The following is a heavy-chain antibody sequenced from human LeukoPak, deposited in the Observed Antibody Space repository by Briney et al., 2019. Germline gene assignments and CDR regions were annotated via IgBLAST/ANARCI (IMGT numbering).Heavy chain of an antibody. D-gene: IGHD6-13*01. CDR1: GFTFDDHG. Sequence: TGGSLRLSCAASGFTFDDHGMSWVRHAPGKGLEWVSGIKWDGGRTGYADSVKGRFTISRDNAKNPVYLQMNSLRAEDTALHYCARGSGSSWYFYFDYWGQGTLVTVSS. V-gene: IGHV3-20*04. CDR2: IKWDGGRT. CDR3: ARGSGSSWYFYFDY. J-gene: IGHJ4*02.